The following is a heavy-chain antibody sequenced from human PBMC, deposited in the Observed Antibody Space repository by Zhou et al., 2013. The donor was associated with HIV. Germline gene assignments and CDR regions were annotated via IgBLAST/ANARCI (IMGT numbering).Heavy chain of an antibody. CDR2: IIPILGIA. V-gene: IGHV1-69*04. CDR1: GGTFSSYA. CDR3: ARDGEQWLGIDY. D-gene: IGHD6-19*01. Sequence: QVQLVQSGAEVKKPGSSVKVSCKASGGTFSSYAISWVRQAPGQGLEWMGRIIPILGIANYAQKFQGRVTITADKSTSTAYMELSSLRSEDTAVYYCARDGEQWLGIDYWGQGTLVTVSS. J-gene: IGHJ4*02.